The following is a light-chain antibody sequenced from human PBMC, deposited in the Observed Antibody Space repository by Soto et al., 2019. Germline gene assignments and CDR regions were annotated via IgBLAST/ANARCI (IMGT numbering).Light chain of an antibody. CDR1: SSNIGNNY. V-gene: IGLV1-51*01. Sequence: QSVLTQSPSVSAAPGQQVTISCSGSSSNIGNNYVSWYQQLPGTAPKLLIYDNNKRPSGIPDRFSGSKSGTSGTLDITGLQTGDEADYYCATWDGSRPGEVVGGGTKLTVL. J-gene: IGLJ2*01. CDR3: ATWDGSRPGEV. CDR2: DNN.